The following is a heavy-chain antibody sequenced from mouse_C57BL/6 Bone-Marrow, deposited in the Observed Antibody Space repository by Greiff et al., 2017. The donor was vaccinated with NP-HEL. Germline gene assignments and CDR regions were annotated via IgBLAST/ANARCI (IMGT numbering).Heavy chain of an antibody. J-gene: IGHJ3*01. V-gene: IGHV2-2*01. CDR2: IWSGGGT. D-gene: IGHD2-10*02. CDR1: GFSLTSYG. Sequence: QVHVKQSGPGLVQPSQSLSITCTVSGFSLTSYGVHWVRQSPGKGLEWLGVIWSGGGTAYNAAFISRLSISKDNSKIQVFLKMNSRQADDTAIYYCARKTGYGKREAWFAYWGQGTRVTVSA. CDR3: ARKTGYGKREAWFAY.